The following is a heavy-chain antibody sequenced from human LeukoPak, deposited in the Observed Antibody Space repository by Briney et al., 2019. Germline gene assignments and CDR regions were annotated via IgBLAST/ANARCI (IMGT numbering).Heavy chain of an antibody. D-gene: IGHD2-2*01. J-gene: IGHJ5*02. V-gene: IGHV3-64*01. CDR3: ARGRYQLLDNWFDP. CDR1: GFTFSSYA. Sequence: PGGSLRLSCAASGFTFSSYAMHWVRQAPGKGLESVSAISSNGGSTYYANSVKGRFTISRDNSKNTLYLQMGSLRAEDMAVYYCARGRYQLLDNWFDPWGQGTLVNVSS. CDR2: ISSNGGST.